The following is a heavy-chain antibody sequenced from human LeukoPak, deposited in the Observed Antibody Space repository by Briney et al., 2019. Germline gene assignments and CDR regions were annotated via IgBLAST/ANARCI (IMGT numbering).Heavy chain of an antibody. V-gene: IGHV3-23*01. CDR3: ANGVRDRGVIITWEFDY. CDR2: ISGSGGST. J-gene: IGHJ4*02. Sequence: PGGSLRLSCAASGFTFSSYAMSWVRQAPGKGLEWVSAISGSGGSTYYADSVKGRFTISRDNSKNTLYLQMNSLRAEDTAVYYCANGVRDRGVIITWEFDYWGQGTLVTVSS. CDR1: GFTFSSYA. D-gene: IGHD3-10*01.